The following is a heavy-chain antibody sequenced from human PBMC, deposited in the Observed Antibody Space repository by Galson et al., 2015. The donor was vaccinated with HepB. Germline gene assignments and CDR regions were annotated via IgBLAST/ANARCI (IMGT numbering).Heavy chain of an antibody. J-gene: IGHJ5*02. CDR1: GYTFTGYY. D-gene: IGHD2-21*02. Sequence: SVKVSCKASGYTFTGYYMHWVRQAPGQGLEWMGWINPNSGGTNYAQKFRGRVTMTRDTSISTAYMELSRLRSDDTAVYYCARGGPPKRRGRGDGWMSPGWFDPWGQGTLVTVSS. CDR3: ARGGPPKRRGRGDGWMSPGWFDP. V-gene: IGHV1-2*02. CDR2: INPNSGGT.